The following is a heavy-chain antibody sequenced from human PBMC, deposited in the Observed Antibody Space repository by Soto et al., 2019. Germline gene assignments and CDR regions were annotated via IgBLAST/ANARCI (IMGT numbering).Heavy chain of an antibody. Sequence: GGSLRFSCAASVFTFSSYSMHLVRQAPGKGLEWVSVISYDGSNKYYADSVKGRFTISRDNSKNTLYLQMNSLRAEDTAVYYCSRDETYYDIGDSHCWGQGTMVTLSS. J-gene: IGHJ4*02. D-gene: IGHD3-22*01. V-gene: IGHV3-30-3*01. CDR3: SRDETYYDIGDSHC. CDR1: VFTFSSYS. CDR2: ISYDGSNK.